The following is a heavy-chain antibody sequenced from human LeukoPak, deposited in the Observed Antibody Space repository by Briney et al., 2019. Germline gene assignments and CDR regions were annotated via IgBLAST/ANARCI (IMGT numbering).Heavy chain of an antibody. J-gene: IGHJ5*02. CDR1: GYSISSGYY. Sequence: SETLSLTCAVSGYSISSGYYWGWIRQPPGKGLEWIGEIYHSGSTNYNTSLKSRVTISLDTSKNQFSLKLSSVTAADTAVYYCARGLDDGDYVGWFDPWGQGTLVTVSS. D-gene: IGHD4-17*01. CDR3: ARGLDDGDYVGWFDP. CDR2: IYHSGST. V-gene: IGHV4-38-2*01.